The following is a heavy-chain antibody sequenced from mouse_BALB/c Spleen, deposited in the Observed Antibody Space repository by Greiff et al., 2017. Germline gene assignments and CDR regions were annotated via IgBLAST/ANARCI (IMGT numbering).Heavy chain of an antibody. Sequence: QVQLQQPGAELVKPGASVKLSCKASGYTFTSYWMHWVKQRPGQGLEWIGEINPSNGRTNYNEKFKSKATLTVDKSSSTAYMQLSSLTSEDSAVYYCAKEGGYYYGSTYFDYWGQGTTLTVSS. V-gene: IGHV1S81*02. J-gene: IGHJ2*01. D-gene: IGHD1-1*01. CDR1: GYTFTSYW. CDR2: INPSNGRT. CDR3: AKEGGYYYGSTYFDY.